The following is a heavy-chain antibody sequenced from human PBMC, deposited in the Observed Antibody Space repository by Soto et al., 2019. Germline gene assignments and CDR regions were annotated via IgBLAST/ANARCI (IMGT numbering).Heavy chain of an antibody. V-gene: IGHV1-3*05. Sequence: QVQLVQSGAEEKKPGASVKVSCKASGYTFTGYAMHWVRQAPGQRLEWMGWINAGNVNTKYSQKFQGRVTITRDTSAITAYMELSSLRSEDTAVYYCARSVSVAADFDYWGQGTLVTVSS. CDR2: INAGNVNT. CDR1: GYTFTGYA. CDR3: ARSVSVAADFDY. J-gene: IGHJ4*02. D-gene: IGHD6-19*01.